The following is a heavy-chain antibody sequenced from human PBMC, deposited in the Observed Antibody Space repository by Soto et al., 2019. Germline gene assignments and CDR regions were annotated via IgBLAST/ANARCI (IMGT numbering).Heavy chain of an antibody. CDR3: ATSYGSGYRAFDY. D-gene: IGHD3-10*01. CDR1: GDTFSFYS. CDR2: VNPILSMS. V-gene: IGHV1-69*04. Sequence: QVQLVQSGAGVKRPGSSVKVSCKASGDTFSFYSINWVRQAPGLGLEWMGRVNPILSMSNYAQRFQGRVTMTADKSTSTAYMELRGLRSEDTAMYYCATSYGSGYRAFDYWGQGALVTVSS. J-gene: IGHJ4*02.